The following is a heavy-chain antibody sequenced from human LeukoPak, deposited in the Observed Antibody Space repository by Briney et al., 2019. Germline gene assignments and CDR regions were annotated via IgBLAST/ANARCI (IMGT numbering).Heavy chain of an antibody. Sequence: GGSLRLSCAASGFTFSSYAMSWVRQAPGKGLEWVSAISGSGGSTYYADSVKGRFTISRGNSKKTLYLQMNSLRAEDTATYYCARNREYSSSSDYWGQGTLVTVSS. CDR1: GFTFSSYA. V-gene: IGHV3-23*01. CDR2: ISGSGGST. CDR3: ARNREYSSSSDY. J-gene: IGHJ4*02. D-gene: IGHD6-6*01.